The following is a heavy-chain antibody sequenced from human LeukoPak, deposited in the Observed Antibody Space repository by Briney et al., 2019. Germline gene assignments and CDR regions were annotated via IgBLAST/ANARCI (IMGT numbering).Heavy chain of an antibody. CDR2: IYYNGIT. D-gene: IGHD1-26*01. V-gene: IGHV4-59*01. Sequence: GSLTLSCAASGFTFSNYAMSWVRQAPGKGLEWIGYIYYNGITNYNPSLKSRVTISLDTSKTQFSLSLSSVTAADTAVYYCARAVVGATPAFDIWGQGTMVTVSS. CDR3: ARAVVGATPAFDI. CDR1: GFTFSNYA. J-gene: IGHJ3*02.